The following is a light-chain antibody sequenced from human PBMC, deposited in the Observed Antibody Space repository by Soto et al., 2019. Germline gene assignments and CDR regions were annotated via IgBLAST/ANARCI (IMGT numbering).Light chain of an antibody. CDR1: QNIKTY. CDR3: QQSFSSPPWT. V-gene: IGKV1-39*01. J-gene: IGKJ1*01. Sequence: DIQNTHSPSSLSAYEIYSVSITCRLSQNIKTYLNWYQQKPGKAPNLLIYAASSLHSGVPSRFSGSGSGTDFTLTISSLQPEDFATYYCQQSFSSPPWTFGQGTKVDI. CDR2: AAS.